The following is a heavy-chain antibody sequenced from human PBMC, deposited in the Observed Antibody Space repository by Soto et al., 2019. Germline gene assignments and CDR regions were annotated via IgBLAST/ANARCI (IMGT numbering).Heavy chain of an antibody. J-gene: IGHJ4*02. D-gene: IGHD3-22*01. V-gene: IGHV4-31*03. CDR1: GGSITSGGFY. CDR2: IYYSGTT. Sequence: PSETLSLTCTVSGGSITSGGFYWSWIRQHPGKGLESIGYIYYSGTTYYNPSLKSRITISLDTSKKQFSLKLTSVTAADTAVYFCARVRYYYGSSGYPEHIFDFWGPGTLVTVSS. CDR3: ARVRYYYGSSGYPEHIFDF.